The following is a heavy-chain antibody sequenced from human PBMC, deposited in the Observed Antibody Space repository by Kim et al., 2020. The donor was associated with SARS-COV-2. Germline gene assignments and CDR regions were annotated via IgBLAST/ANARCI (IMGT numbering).Heavy chain of an antibody. CDR3: ARGVSGDYDDY. Sequence: SETLSLTCTVSGYSISSGYYWGWIRQPPGKGLEWIGSIYHSGSTYYNPSLKSRVTISVDTSKNQFSLKLSSVTAADTAVYYCARGVSGDYDDYWGQGTLVTVSS. V-gene: IGHV4-38-2*02. CDR1: GYSISSGYY. D-gene: IGHD2-8*01. CDR2: IYHSGST. J-gene: IGHJ4*02.